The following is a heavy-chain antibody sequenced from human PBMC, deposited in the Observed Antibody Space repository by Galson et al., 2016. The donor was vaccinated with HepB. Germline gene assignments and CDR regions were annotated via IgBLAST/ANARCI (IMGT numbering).Heavy chain of an antibody. CDR1: GFTFSSYW. D-gene: IGHD1/OR15-1a*01. CDR3: ARDRGWNNDDY. V-gene: IGHV3-7*03. J-gene: IGHJ4*02. Sequence: SLRLSCAASGFTFSSYWMTWVRQAPGKGLEWVAYIKEDGSKTDYVDSVRGRITISRDNAQNSLYLQMNSLRAEDTAVYYCARDRGWNNDDYWGQGTLVTVS. CDR2: IKEDGSKT.